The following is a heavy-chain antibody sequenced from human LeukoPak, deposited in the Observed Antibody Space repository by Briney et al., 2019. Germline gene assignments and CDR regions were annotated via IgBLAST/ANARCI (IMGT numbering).Heavy chain of an antibody. V-gene: IGHV4-39*07. J-gene: IGHJ4*02. CDR1: GGSIRSISNY. CDR3: ARSEPAGITMVRGDRYYFDY. Sequence: PSETLSLTCTVSGGSIRSISNYWGWIRQPPGKGLEWIGSIYHSGSTYYNPSLKSRVTISVDTSKNQFSLKLGSVTAADTAVYYCARSEPAGITMVRGDRYYFDYWGQGTLVTVSS. CDR2: IYHSGST. D-gene: IGHD3-10*01.